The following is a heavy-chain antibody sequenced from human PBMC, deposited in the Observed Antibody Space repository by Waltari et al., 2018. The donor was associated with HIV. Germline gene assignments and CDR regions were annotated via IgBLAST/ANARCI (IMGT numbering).Heavy chain of an antibody. V-gene: IGHV4-34*01. CDR3: ASLSMTTVVTPVDY. J-gene: IGHJ4*02. Sequence: QVQLQQWGAGLLKPSETLSLTCAVYGGSFSGSYWSWIRQPPGKGLEWIGEINHSGSTNYNPSLKSRVTISVDTSKNQFSLKLSSVTAADTAVYYCASLSMTTVVTPVDYWGQGTLVTVSS. CDR2: INHSGST. CDR1: GGSFSGSY. D-gene: IGHD4-17*01.